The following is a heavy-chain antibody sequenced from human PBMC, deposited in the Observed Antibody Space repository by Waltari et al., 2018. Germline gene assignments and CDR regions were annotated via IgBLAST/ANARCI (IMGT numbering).Heavy chain of an antibody. V-gene: IGHV4-59*01. CDR3: ARANPRLLVYYYDSSGYPFDY. J-gene: IGHJ4*02. D-gene: IGHD3-22*01. CDR1: GGSISSYY. CDR2: IYYSGST. Sequence: QVQLQESGPGLVKPSETLSLTCTVSGGSISSYYWSWIRQPQGKGLEWIGYIYYSGSTNYNPSLKSRVTISVDTAKNQFSLKLSSVTAADTAVYYCARANPRLLVYYYDSSGYPFDYWGQGTLVTVSS.